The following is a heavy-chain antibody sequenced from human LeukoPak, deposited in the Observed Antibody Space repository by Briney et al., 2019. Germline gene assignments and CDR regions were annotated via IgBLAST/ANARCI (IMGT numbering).Heavy chain of an antibody. V-gene: IGHV4-59*01. D-gene: IGHD3-9*01. CDR3: ARDQSDYDILTGYENWFDP. Sequence: SETLSLTCTVSGGSISSYYWTWIRQPPGKGLEWIGYIYYSRSTNYNPSLKSRVTISVDTSKNQFSLKLSSVTAADTAVYYCARDQSDYDILTGYENWFDPWGQGTLVTVSS. J-gene: IGHJ5*02. CDR2: IYYSRST. CDR1: GGSISSYY.